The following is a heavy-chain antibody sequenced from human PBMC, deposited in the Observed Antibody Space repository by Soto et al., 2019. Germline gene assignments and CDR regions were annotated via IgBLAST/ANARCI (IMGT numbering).Heavy chain of an antibody. CDR2: ISSSSSYT. Sequence: PGGSLRLSCAASGFTFSSYAMSWIRQAPGKGLEWVSYISSSSSYTNYADSVKGRFTISRDNAKNSLYLQMNSLRAEDTAVYYCASSRAIAAAFYGMDVWGQGTTVTVSS. D-gene: IGHD6-13*01. V-gene: IGHV3-11*06. J-gene: IGHJ6*02. CDR1: GFTFSSYA. CDR3: ASSRAIAAAFYGMDV.